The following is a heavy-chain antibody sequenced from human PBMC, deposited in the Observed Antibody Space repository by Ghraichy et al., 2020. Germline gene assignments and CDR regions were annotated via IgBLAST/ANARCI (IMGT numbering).Heavy chain of an antibody. CDR1: GGSFSGYY. V-gene: IGHV4-34*01. D-gene: IGHD3-22*01. CDR2: INHSGST. J-gene: IGHJ4*02. CDR3: ARGRGYYDSSGYCDY. Sequence: SETLSLTCAVYGGSFSGYYWSWIRQPPGKGLEWIGEINHSGSTNYNPSLKSRVTISVDTSKNKFSLKLSSVTAADTAVYYCARGRGYYDSSGYCDYWGQGTLVTVSS.